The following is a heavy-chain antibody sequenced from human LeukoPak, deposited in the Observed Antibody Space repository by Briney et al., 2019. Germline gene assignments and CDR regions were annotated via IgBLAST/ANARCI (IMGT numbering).Heavy chain of an antibody. V-gene: IGHV4-38-2*01. CDR3: ARGGYYMDV. CDR2: IYHSGST. Sequence: SETLSLTCAVSGYSISSGYYWGWIRQPPGKGLEWIGSIYHSGSTYYNPSLKSRVTISVDTSKNQFSLKLSSVTAADTAVYYCARGGYYMDVWGKGTAVTVSS. CDR1: GYSISSGYY. J-gene: IGHJ6*03.